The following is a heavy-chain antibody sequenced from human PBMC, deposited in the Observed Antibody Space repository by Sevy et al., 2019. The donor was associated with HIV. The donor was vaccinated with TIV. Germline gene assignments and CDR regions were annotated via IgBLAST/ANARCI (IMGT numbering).Heavy chain of an antibody. V-gene: IGHV3-21*01. CDR2: ISSSSSYI. CDR3: ARDLAYYYDRSGFGAFDI. CDR1: RFTFSSYS. D-gene: IGHD3-22*01. J-gene: IGHJ3*02. Sequence: GGSLRLSCAASRFTFSSYSMNWVRQAPGKGLEWVSSISSSSSYIYYADSVKGRFTISRDNAKNSLYLQMNSLRAEDTAVYYCARDLAYYYDRSGFGAFDIWGHGTMVTVSS.